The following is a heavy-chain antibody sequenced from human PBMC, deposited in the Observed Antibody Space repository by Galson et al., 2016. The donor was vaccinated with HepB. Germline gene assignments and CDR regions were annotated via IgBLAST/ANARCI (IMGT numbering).Heavy chain of an antibody. D-gene: IGHD1-1*01. J-gene: IGHJ4*02. CDR3: SRRTLHAGHWTFDY. CDR2: IYWNDDK. CDR1: GFSLSTSGVG. Sequence: PALVKPTQTLTLTCTFSGFSLSTSGVGVGWIRQPPGEALEWLALIYWNDDKRYSPSLKSSFSITKDTSKNQVVLTMTNMDPVDTATYYCSRRTLHAGHWTFDYWGQGTLVTVSS. V-gene: IGHV2-5*01.